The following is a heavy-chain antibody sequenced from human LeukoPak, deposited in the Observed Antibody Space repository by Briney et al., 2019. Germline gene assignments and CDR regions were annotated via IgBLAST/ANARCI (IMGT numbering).Heavy chain of an antibody. D-gene: IGHD6-25*01. CDR1: GFTFNTCA. CDR3: AKAVPSSARYFGF. Sequence: GGSLRLSCAASGFTFNTCAMNWVRQAPGKGLEWVSVISASGGATNYTDSVKGRLTISRDNSKNTLYLQMNSLRAEDTAVYYCAKAVPSSARYFGFWGQGTLVTVSS. CDR2: ISASGGAT. V-gene: IGHV3-23*01. J-gene: IGHJ4*02.